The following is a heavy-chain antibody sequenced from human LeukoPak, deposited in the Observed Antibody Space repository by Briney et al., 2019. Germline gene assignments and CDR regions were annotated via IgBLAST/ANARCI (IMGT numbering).Heavy chain of an antibody. D-gene: IGHD3-3*01. Sequence: KPSGTLSLTCTVSGYSISSGYYWGWIRQPPGKGLEWIGSIYHSGSTYYNPSLKSRVTISVDTSKNQFSLKLSSVTAADTAVYYCARVTDFWSGYYTKWFDPWGQGTLVTVSS. CDR2: IYHSGST. J-gene: IGHJ5*02. V-gene: IGHV4-38-2*02. CDR3: ARVTDFWSGYYTKWFDP. CDR1: GYSISSGYY.